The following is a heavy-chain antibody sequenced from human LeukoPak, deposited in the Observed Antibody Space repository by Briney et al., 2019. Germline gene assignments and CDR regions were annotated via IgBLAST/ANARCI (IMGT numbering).Heavy chain of an antibody. V-gene: IGHV4-34*01. CDR2: INHSGST. Sequence: SETLSLTCAVYGGSFSGYYWSWIRQPPGKGLEWIGEINHSGSTNYNPSLKSRVTISVDTSKNQFSLKLSSVTAADTAVYYCASFLDYYDSGVYAFDIWGQGTMVTVSS. J-gene: IGHJ3*02. CDR3: ASFLDYYDSGVYAFDI. D-gene: IGHD3-22*01. CDR1: GGSFSGYY.